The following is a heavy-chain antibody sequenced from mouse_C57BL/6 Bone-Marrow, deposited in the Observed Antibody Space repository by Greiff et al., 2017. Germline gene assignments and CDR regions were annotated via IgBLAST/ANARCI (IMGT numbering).Heavy chain of an antibody. CDR2: IYPGGGYT. CDR1: GYTFTNYW. Sequence: QVQLQQSGAELVRPGTSVKMSCKASGYTFTNYWIGWAKQRPGHGLEWIGDIYPGGGYTNYNEKFKGKATLTADKSSSTAYMQFSSLTSEDSAIYYCATGGRTAWFAYWGQGTMVTVSA. CDR3: ATGGRTAWFAY. D-gene: IGHD1-1*02. V-gene: IGHV1-63*01. J-gene: IGHJ3*01.